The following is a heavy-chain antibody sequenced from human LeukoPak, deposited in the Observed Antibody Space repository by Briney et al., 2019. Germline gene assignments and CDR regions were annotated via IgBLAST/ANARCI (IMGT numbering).Heavy chain of an antibody. CDR3: ARPDILTGYSFDY. CDR2: MNPNSGNT. D-gene: IGHD3-9*01. CDR1: GYTFTSYD. Sequence: ASVKVSCKASGYTFTSYDINWVRQATGQGLEWMGWMNPNSGNTGYAQKFQGRVTITRNTSISTAYMELSRLRSDDTAVYYCARPDILTGYSFDYWGQGTLVTVSS. J-gene: IGHJ4*02. V-gene: IGHV1-8*03.